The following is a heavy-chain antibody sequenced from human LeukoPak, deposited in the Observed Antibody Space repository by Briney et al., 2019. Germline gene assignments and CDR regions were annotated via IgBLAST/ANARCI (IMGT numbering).Heavy chain of an antibody. CDR1: GFTFSSSW. CDR3: ARPRVPDS. J-gene: IGHJ4*02. V-gene: IGHV3-7*01. CDR2: ISPDGSET. Sequence: GGSLRLSCAASGFTFSSSWMSWVRQAPGKGLEWVANISPDGSETNYVDSVKGRFTISRDNAKNSLYLQMSSLRAEDTAVYYCARPRVPDSWGQGTLVTVSS.